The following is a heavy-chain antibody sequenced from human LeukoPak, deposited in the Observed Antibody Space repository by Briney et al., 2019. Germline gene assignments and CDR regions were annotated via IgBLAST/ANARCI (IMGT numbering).Heavy chain of an antibody. CDR2: TQHDATHQ. V-gene: IGHV3-30*02. J-gene: IGHJ4*02. Sequence: PGGSLRLSCATSGFTFSTYGIHWVRQAPGKGLEWVAFTQHDATHQYYADSVRGRFTISRDQSKNTVYLQMSSLRGEDTAVYYCAKDGPGHDYVRGFDYWGLRTKVIVSS. CDR3: AKDGPGHDYVRGFDY. CDR1: GFTFSTYG. D-gene: IGHD3-16*01.